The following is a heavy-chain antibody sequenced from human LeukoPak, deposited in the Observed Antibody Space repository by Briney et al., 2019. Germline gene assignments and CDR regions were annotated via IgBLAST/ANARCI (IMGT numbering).Heavy chain of an antibody. V-gene: IGHV4-39*07. D-gene: IGHD4-17*01. CDR2: IYYSGST. Sequence: SETLSLTCTVSGGSISSSSYYWGWIRQPPGKGLEWIGSIYYSGSTYYNPSLKSRVTISVDTSKNRFSLKLSSVTAADTAVYYCARDQGGDYLAWFDPWGQGTLVTVSS. J-gene: IGHJ5*02. CDR1: GGSISSSSYY. CDR3: ARDQGGDYLAWFDP.